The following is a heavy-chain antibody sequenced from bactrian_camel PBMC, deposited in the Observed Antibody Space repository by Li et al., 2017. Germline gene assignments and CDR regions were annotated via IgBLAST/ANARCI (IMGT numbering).Heavy chain of an antibody. CDR1: GAASSRYS. CDR2: IASDGYT. J-gene: IGHJ4*01. D-gene: IGHD5*01. V-gene: IGHV3S53*01. CDR3: AADRRYTLGLTVRWYEY. Sequence: HVQLVESGGGSVQAGGSLRLSCAASGAASSRYSMAWFRQAPGKVREGVAGIASDGYTTYADAVKGRFTISKDNAKNTLYLQMNGLKPDDTAMYYCAADRRYTLGLTVRWYEYWGQGTQVTVS.